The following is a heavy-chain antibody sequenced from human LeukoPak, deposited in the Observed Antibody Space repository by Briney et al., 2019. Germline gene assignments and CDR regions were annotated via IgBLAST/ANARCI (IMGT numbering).Heavy chain of an antibody. J-gene: IGHJ4*02. V-gene: IGHV3-30*03. D-gene: IGHD1-26*01. CDR2: ISNDGSKK. CDR1: GFTFSNYA. Sequence: PGRSLRLSCVASGFTFSNYAIHWVRLAPGKGLEWVAVISNDGSKKFYGDSVRGRFTISRDNSKNTLYLQMNSLRAEDTAVYYCATQPTPRSYYVSMSGPQSRYWGQGTLVTVSS. CDR3: ATQPTPRSYYVSMSGPQSRY.